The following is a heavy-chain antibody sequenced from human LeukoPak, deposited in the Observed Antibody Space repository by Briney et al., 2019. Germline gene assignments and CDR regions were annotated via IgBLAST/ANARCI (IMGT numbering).Heavy chain of an antibody. CDR1: DGSISSGGYS. V-gene: IGHV4-30-2*01. D-gene: IGHD4-23*01. J-gene: IGHJ4*02. Sequence: SQTLSLTCAVSDGSISSGGYSWSWIRQPPGKGLEWIGYIYHSGSTYYNPSLKSRVTISVDRSKNQFSLKLSSVTAADTAVYYCARGSGTVVNYYFDYWGQGTLVTVSS. CDR3: ARGSGTVVNYYFDY. CDR2: IYHSGST.